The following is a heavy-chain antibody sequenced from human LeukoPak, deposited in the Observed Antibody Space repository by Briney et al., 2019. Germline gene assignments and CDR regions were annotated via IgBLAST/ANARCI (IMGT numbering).Heavy chain of an antibody. Sequence: GGSLRLSCVASGFSFSIYEMSWVRQAPGKGLEWVANIDQDGSETSYVDSVKGRFTTSRDNAKNSLYLQMNSLRAEDTAVYYCARDRVPYTSDGAVGYFFDYWGQGTLSPSPQ. J-gene: IGHJ4*02. CDR1: GFSFSIYE. V-gene: IGHV3-7*01. CDR2: IDQDGSET. CDR3: ARDRVPYTSDGAVGYFFDY. D-gene: IGHD6-25*01.